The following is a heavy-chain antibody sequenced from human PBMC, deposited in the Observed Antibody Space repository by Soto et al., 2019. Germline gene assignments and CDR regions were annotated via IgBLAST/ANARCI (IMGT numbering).Heavy chain of an antibody. CDR2: IYHSGST. Sequence: SETLCLTCTVSGGSISSGGYSWSWIRQPPGKGLEWIGYIYHSGSTYYNPSLKSRVTISVDRSKNQFSLKLSSVTAADTAVYYCSRVPGPWGQGTLVTVSS. J-gene: IGHJ5*02. CDR1: GGSISSGGYS. V-gene: IGHV4-30-2*01. CDR3: SRVPGP.